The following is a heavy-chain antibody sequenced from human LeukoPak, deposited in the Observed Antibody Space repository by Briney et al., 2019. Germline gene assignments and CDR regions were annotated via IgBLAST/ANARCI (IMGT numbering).Heavy chain of an antibody. Sequence: ASVKVSCKASGYTFTGYYVHWMRQAPGQGLEWMGWINPNSGGTNYAQKFQGRVTMTRDTSISTAYMELSRLRSDDTVVYYCARSYSRPLLFHYWGQGTLVTVSS. CDR3: ARSYSRPLLFHY. J-gene: IGHJ4*02. V-gene: IGHV1-2*02. CDR2: INPNSGGT. CDR1: GYTFTGYY. D-gene: IGHD2-21*02.